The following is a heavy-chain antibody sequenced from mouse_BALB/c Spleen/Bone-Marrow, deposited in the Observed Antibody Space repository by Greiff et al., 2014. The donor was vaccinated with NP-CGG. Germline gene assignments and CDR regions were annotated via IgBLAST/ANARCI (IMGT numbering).Heavy chain of an antibody. CDR1: GYTFTSYW. CDR2: INPSNGRT. CDR3: ARCYYGNYFDY. D-gene: IGHD2-1*01. J-gene: IGHJ2*01. Sequence: QVQLQQSGAELVKPGASVKLSCKASGYTFTSYWMHWVKQRPGQGLEWIGEINPSNGRTNYNEKFKSKATLTVDKSSSTAYMQLSSLTSEDSAVYYCARCYYGNYFDYWGKGPTLTASS. V-gene: IGHV1S81*02.